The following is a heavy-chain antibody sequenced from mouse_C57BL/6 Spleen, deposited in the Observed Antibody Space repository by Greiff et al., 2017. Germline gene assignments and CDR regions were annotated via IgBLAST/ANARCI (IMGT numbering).Heavy chain of an antibody. J-gene: IGHJ2*01. Sequence: QVQLKQSGPELVKPGASVKISCKASGYAFSSSWMNWVKQRPGKGLEWIGRIYPGDGDTNYNGKFKGKATLTADKSSSTAYMQLSSLTSEDSAVYFCAREGGDYDGEGFDYWGQGTTLTVSS. D-gene: IGHD2-4*01. CDR3: AREGGDYDGEGFDY. CDR2: IYPGDGDT. V-gene: IGHV1-82*01. CDR1: GYAFSSSW.